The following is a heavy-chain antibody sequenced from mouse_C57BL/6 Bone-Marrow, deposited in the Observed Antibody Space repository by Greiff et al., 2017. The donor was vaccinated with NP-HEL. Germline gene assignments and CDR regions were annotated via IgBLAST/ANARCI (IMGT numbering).Heavy chain of an antibody. J-gene: IGHJ1*03. Sequence: QVQLQQPGAELVKPGASVKLSCKASGYTFTSYWMHWVKQRPGQGLEWIGMIHPNSGSTNYNEKFKSKATLTVDKYSSKAYMPLSSLTYEEPEGNYFAISPYVFYYVLWYFDVWGTGTTGTVSS. CDR1: GYTFTSYW. D-gene: IGHD1-1*01. CDR2: IHPNSGST. V-gene: IGHV1-64*01. CDR3: AISPYVFYYVLWYFDV.